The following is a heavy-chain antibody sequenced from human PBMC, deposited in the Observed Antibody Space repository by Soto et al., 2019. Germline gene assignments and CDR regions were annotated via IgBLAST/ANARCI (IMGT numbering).Heavy chain of an antibody. Sequence: GGSLRLSCAASGFTFSSYSMNWGRQAPWKGLEWVSYISSSSSTIYYADSVKGRFTISRDNAKNSLYLQMDSLRAEDTAMYYCAGGYSYGSYYYYGMDVWGQGTTVTVSS. D-gene: IGHD5-18*01. J-gene: IGHJ6*02. CDR2: ISSSSSTI. CDR3: AGGYSYGSYYYYGMDV. CDR1: GFTFSSYS. V-gene: IGHV3-48*01.